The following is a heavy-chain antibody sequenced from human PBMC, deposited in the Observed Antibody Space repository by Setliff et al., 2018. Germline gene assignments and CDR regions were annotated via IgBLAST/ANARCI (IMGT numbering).Heavy chain of an antibody. V-gene: IGHV3-15*01. CDR3: VKLVPQAISSDP. CDR1: GFTFNTYL. D-gene: IGHD3-10*01. J-gene: IGHJ5*02. CDR2: IKSNTDGGTT. Sequence: GESLKISCAASGFTFNTYLMNWVRQAPGKGLEWVGRIKSNTDGGTTDYAAPVKGRFIISRDDSKNTVFLQMNSLKTEDTALYYCVKLVPQAISSDPWGQGTLVTVSS.